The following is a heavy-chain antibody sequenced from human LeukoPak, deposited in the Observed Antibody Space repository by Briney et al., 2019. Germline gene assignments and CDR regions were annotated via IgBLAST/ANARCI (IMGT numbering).Heavy chain of an antibody. V-gene: IGHV4-59*01. Sequence: SETLSLTCTVSGGSISSYYWSWIRQPPGKGLEWIGYIYYSGSTNYNPSLKSRVTISVDTSKNQFSLKLSSVTAADTAVYYCARNRRDGYNLYYFDYWGQGTLVTVSS. CDR1: GGSISSYY. D-gene: IGHD5-24*01. CDR2: IYYSGST. J-gene: IGHJ4*02. CDR3: ARNRRDGYNLYYFDY.